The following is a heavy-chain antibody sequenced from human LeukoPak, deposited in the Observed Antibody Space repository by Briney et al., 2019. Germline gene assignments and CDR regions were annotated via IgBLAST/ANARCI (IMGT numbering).Heavy chain of an antibody. D-gene: IGHD6-13*01. CDR1: GGSISSYY. J-gene: IGHJ4*02. Sequence: PSETLSLTCTVSGGSISSYYWSWIRQPPGKGLEWIGYIYYSGSTNYNPSLNSRVTISVDTSKNQFSLKLGSVTAADTAVYYCARRVVSSSWEYDYWGQGTLVTVSS. CDR2: IYYSGST. CDR3: ARRVVSSSWEYDY. V-gene: IGHV4-59*08.